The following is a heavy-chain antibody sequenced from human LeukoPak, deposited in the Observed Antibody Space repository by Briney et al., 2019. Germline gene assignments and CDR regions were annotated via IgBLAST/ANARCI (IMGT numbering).Heavy chain of an antibody. Sequence: PGGSLRLSCAAAVFTVRSNHMYWVRQAPGKGLEWVSVISGSGSRTYYADSVKGRFTISRDNSRNTIYLQMTSLRAEDTAVYYCASRGHVGSGTYSPYDYWGQGTLVSVSS. CDR2: ISGSGSRT. V-gene: IGHV3-23*01. J-gene: IGHJ4*02. D-gene: IGHD3-10*01. CDR3: ASRGHVGSGTYSPYDY. CDR1: VFTVRSNH.